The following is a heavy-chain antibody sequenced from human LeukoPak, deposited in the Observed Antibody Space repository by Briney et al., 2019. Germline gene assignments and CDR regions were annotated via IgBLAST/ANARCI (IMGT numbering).Heavy chain of an antibody. CDR2: INWNGGST. CDR3: ARDSRRSIQLWSWYFDL. J-gene: IGHJ2*01. D-gene: IGHD5-18*01. CDR1: GFTFDDYG. V-gene: IGHV3-20*01. Sequence: PGGSLRLSCAASGFTFDDYGMSWVRQAPGKGLEWASGINWNGGSTGYADSVKGRFTISRDNAKNSLYLQMNSLRAEDTALYHCARDSRRSIQLWSWYFDLWGRGTLVTVSS.